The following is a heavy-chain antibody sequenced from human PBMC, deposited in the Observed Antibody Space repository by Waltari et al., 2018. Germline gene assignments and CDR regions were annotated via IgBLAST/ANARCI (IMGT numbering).Heavy chain of an antibody. CDR1: GFTVSRNY. D-gene: IGHD6-19*01. CDR3: ARGTYSSGWYPFDY. Sequence: EVQLVESGGGLIQPGGSLRLSCAASGFTVSRNYMSWVRQAPGKGLGWVSVIYSGGSTYYADSVKGRFTISRDNSKNTLYLQMNSLRAEDTAVYYCARGTYSSGWYPFDYWGQGTLVTVSS. V-gene: IGHV3-53*01. J-gene: IGHJ4*02. CDR2: IYSGGST.